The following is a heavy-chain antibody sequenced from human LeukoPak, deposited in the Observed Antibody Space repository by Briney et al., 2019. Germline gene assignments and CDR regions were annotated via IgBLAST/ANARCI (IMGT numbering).Heavy chain of an antibody. Sequence: PSETLSLTCAVSDYSISSGYYWGWIRQPPGKGLEWIGSMYYSGSTFSNPSLRSRVNMSADTSKNQFSLKLSSVTAADTAVYYCARQYYDSTGYYYFDNWGQGTQVTVSS. CDR2: MYYSGST. V-gene: IGHV4-38-2*01. D-gene: IGHD3-22*01. CDR3: ARQYYDSTGYYYFDN. CDR1: DYSISSGYY. J-gene: IGHJ4*02.